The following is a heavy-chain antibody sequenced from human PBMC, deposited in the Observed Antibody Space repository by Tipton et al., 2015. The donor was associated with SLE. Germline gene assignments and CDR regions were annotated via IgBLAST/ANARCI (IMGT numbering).Heavy chain of an antibody. Sequence: GLVKPSETLSLTCAVYGGSFSGYYWSWIRQPPGKGLEWIGSIYYSGSTYYNPSLKSRVTISVDTSKNQFSLKLSSVTAADTAVYYCARKLEGYYGMDVWGQGTTVTVSS. CDR1: GGSFSGYY. D-gene: IGHD3-3*01. V-gene: IGHV4-34*01. CDR3: ARKLEGYYGMDV. J-gene: IGHJ6*02. CDR2: IYYSGST.